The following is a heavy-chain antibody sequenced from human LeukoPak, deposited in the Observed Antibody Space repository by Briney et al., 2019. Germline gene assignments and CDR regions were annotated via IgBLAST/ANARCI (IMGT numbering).Heavy chain of an antibody. CDR2: IYSDNT. CDR3: ARRAGAYSHPYDY. J-gene: IGHJ4*02. D-gene: IGHD4/OR15-4a*01. V-gene: IGHV3-53*01. Sequence: PGGSLRLSCAASGFTFSSYAMSWVRQAPGKGLEWVSFIYSDNTHYSDSVKGRFTISIDNSKNTLYLQMNSLRAEDTAVYYCARRAGAYSHPYDYWGQGTLVTVSS. CDR1: GFTFSSYA.